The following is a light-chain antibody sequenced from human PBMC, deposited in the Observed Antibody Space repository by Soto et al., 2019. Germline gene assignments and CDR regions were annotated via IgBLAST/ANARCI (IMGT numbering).Light chain of an antibody. CDR2: AAS. V-gene: IGKV1-8*01. Sequence: AIQMTQSPSSFSASTGDRVTITCRASQGISGYLAWYQQKPGKAPKLLIYAASTLQSGVPSRFSGSGSGTDFTLTISCLQSEDFATYYCQQYYSYPTFGQGTRLEIK. J-gene: IGKJ5*01. CDR1: QGISGY. CDR3: QQYYSYPT.